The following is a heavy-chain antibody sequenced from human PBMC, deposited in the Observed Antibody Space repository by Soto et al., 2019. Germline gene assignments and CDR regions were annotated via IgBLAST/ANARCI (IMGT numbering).Heavy chain of an antibody. CDR2: IYSGGST. V-gene: IGHV3-66*01. D-gene: IGHD3-16*02. Sequence: GGSLRLSCEVSGFTFSTYSMTWVRQAPGKGLEWVSVIYSGGSTYYADSVKGRFTISRDNSKNTLYLQMNSLRAEDTAVYYCATFGGVISYFDYWGQGTLVTVSS. CDR1: GFTFSTYS. J-gene: IGHJ4*02. CDR3: ATFGGVISYFDY.